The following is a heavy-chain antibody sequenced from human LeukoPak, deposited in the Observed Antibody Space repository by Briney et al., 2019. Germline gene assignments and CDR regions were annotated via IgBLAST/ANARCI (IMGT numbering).Heavy chain of an antibody. CDR3: ATTTTVTTDY. D-gene: IGHD4-17*01. J-gene: IGHJ4*02. Sequence: SETLSLTCTVSGYSISSGYYWGWIRQPPGKGLEWVGSLSHSGNTYYSPSLKSRVTISVDTSKNQFSLNLSSVTAADTAVYYCATTTTVTTDYWGQGTLVTVSS. CDR2: LSHSGNT. V-gene: IGHV4-38-2*02. CDR1: GYSISSGYY.